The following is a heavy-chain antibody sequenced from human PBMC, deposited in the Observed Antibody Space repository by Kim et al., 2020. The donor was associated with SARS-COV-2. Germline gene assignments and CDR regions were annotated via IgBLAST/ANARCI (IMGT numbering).Heavy chain of an antibody. D-gene: IGHD6-13*01. V-gene: IGHV4-39*01. CDR1: GGSISSSSYY. J-gene: IGHJ5*02. CDR2: IYYSGST. CDR3: ARLVSSSSSWFDP. Sequence: SETLSLTCTVSGGSISSSSYYWGWIRQPPGKGLEWIGSIYYSGSTYYNPSLKSRVTISVDTSKNQFSLKLSSVTAADTAVYYCARLVSSSSSWFDPWGQG.